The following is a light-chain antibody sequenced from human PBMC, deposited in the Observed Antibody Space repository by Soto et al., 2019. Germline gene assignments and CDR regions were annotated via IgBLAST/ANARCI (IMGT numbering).Light chain of an antibody. Sequence: EIVLTQSPGTLSLSPGERATLSCRASQSVNSNYLAWYQQKPGQGPRVLMYGASSRATSIPDRFSGSGSGTDFTLTISRLEPEDFAVYYCQQYDSPPRTFGQGTKVEIK. V-gene: IGKV3-20*01. CDR1: QSVNSNY. CDR3: QQYDSPPRT. J-gene: IGKJ1*01. CDR2: GAS.